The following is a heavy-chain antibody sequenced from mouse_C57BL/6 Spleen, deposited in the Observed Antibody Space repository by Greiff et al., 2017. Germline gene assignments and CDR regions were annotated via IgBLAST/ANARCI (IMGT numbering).Heavy chain of an antibody. CDR3: ARIFVSFTTVLEAWFAY. CDR2: FYPRDGST. CDR1: GYTFTSYD. D-gene: IGHD1-1*01. J-gene: IGHJ3*01. Sequence: VQLQQSGPELVKPGASVKLSCKASGYTFTSYDINWVKQRPGQGLEWIGLFYPRDGSTKYNEKFKGKATLTVATSSSTASMELHSLTSEDSSVYFCARIFVSFTTVLEAWFAYWGQGTLVTVSA. V-gene: IGHV1-85*01.